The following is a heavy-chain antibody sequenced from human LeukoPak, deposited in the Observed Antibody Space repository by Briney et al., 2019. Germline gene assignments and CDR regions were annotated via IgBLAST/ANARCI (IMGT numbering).Heavy chain of an antibody. D-gene: IGHD2-2*01. CDR1: GYTFTSYY. Sequence: GASVKVSCQASGYTFTSYYMHWVRQAPGQGLEWMGIINPSGGSTRYAQKLQGRVTMTRDTSTSTVYIELSSLCSEDTAVYYFARGGVGGHEYDGSEVWGEGTTVTVSS. V-gene: IGHV1-46*01. CDR3: ARGGVGGHEYDGSEV. J-gene: IGHJ6*02. CDR2: INPSGGST.